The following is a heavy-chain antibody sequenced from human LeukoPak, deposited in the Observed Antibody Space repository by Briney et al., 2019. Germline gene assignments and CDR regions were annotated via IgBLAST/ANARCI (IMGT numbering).Heavy chain of an antibody. CDR3: ARGCSGGSCYESKFDP. Sequence: GGSLRLSCAASGFAFSNYGMNWVRQAPGKGLEWVSGITGSGSTTYYADSVKGRFTISRDNSKNTLYLQMNSLRAEDTAVYYCARGCSGGSCYESKFDPWGQGTLVTVSP. J-gene: IGHJ5*02. CDR2: ITGSGSTT. CDR1: GFAFSNYG. D-gene: IGHD2-15*01. V-gene: IGHV3-23*01.